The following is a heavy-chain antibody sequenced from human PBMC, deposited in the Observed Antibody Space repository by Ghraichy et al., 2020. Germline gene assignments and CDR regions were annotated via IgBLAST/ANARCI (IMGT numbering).Heavy chain of an antibody. D-gene: IGHD2-15*01. V-gene: IGHV4-34*01. Sequence: SETLSLTCAVYGGSFSGYYWSWIRQPPGKGLEWIGEINHSGSTNYNPSLKSRVTISVDTSKNQFSLKLSSVTAADTAVYYCARARVAANYYYYGMDVWGQGTTVTVSS. CDR1: GGSFSGYY. J-gene: IGHJ6*02. CDR3: ARARVAANYYYYGMDV. CDR2: INHSGST.